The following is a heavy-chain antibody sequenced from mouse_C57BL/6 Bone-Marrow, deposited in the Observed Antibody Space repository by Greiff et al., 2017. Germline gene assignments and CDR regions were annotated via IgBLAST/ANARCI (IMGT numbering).Heavy chain of an antibody. CDR3: ARSHYYYGSSYAMDY. D-gene: IGHD1-1*01. Sequence: EVQLQQSGPELVKPGASVKISCNASGYSFTDYYMNWVKQSHGKSLEWIGDINPNNGGTSYNQKFKGKATLTVDKSSSTAYMELRSLTSEDSAVYYCARSHYYYGSSYAMDYWGQGTSVTVSS. CDR1: GYSFTDYY. J-gene: IGHJ4*01. CDR2: INPNNGGT. V-gene: IGHV1-26*01.